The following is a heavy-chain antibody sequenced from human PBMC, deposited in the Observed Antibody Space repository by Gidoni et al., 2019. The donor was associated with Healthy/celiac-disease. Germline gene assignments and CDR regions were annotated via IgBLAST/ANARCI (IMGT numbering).Heavy chain of an antibody. CDR1: GFTFSSYG. D-gene: IGHD3-22*01. CDR3: ARAPYGSGYFYGMDV. V-gene: IGHV3-33*01. CDR2: IWYDGSNK. J-gene: IGHJ6*02. Sequence: QVQLVESGGGVVQPGRSLRLSCAASGFTFSSYGMHWVRQAPGKGLEWVAVIWYDGSNKYYADSVKGRFTISRDNSKNTLYLQMNSLRAEDTAVYYCARAPYGSGYFYGMDVWGQGTTVTVSS.